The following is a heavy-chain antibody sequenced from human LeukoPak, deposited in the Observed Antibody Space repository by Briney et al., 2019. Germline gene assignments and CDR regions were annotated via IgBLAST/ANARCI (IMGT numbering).Heavy chain of an antibody. CDR3: ARYQLGVFYFDY. D-gene: IGHD2-2*01. CDR2: IYYSGST. V-gene: IGHV4-31*03. J-gene: IGHJ4*02. CDR1: GGSISSGGYY. Sequence: SETLSLTCTVSGGSISSGGYYWSWIRQHPGTGLEWIGYIYYSGSTYYNPSLKSRVTISVDTSKNQFSLKLSSVTAADTAVYYCARYQLGVFYFDYWGQGTLVTVSS.